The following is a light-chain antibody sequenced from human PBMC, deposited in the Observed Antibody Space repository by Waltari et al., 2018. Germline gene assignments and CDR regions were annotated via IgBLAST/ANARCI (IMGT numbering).Light chain of an antibody. J-gene: IGLJ3*02. CDR1: SGHSSYA. Sequence: QLVLTQSPSASASLGASVKLTCTLSSGHSSYAIAWHQQQPEKGPRYVVKGNSDGSNNKGGGIPDRFSGSSSGAERYLTISSLQSEDEADYYCQTWGTDIGVFGGGTKLTVL. CDR3: QTWGTDIGV. V-gene: IGLV4-69*01. CDR2: GNSDGSN.